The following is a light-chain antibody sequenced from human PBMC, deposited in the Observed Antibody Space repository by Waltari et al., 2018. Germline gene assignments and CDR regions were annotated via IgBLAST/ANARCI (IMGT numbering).Light chain of an antibody. J-gene: IGKJ1*01. CDR2: GAS. CDR3: QQYNSYLWT. CDR1: QSVGNN. Sequence: EVMMTQSPATLSVSPGERATLSCRASQSVGNNLAWFQERPGQAPRLLSFGASTRATDIPARFTGSGSGTEFTLTISSLQSEDFATYYCQQYNSYLWTFGQGTKVEIK. V-gene: IGKV3-15*01.